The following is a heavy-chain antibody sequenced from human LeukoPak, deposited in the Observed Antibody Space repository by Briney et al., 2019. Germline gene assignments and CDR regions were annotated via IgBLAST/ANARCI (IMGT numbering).Heavy chain of an antibody. D-gene: IGHD3-10*01. CDR1: GFTFSSYS. J-gene: IGHJ6*02. CDR3: ARDESGYYGSGGYYGMDV. CDR2: ISSSSSYI. Sequence: GGSLRLSCAASGFTFSSYSMNWVRQAPGKGLEWVSSISSSSSYIYYADSVKGRFTISRDNAENSLYLQMNSLRAEDTAVYYCARDESGYYGSGGYYGMDVWGQGTTVTVSS. V-gene: IGHV3-21*01.